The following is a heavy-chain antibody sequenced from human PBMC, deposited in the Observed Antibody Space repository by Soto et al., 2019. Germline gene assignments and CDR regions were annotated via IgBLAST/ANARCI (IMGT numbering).Heavy chain of an antibody. D-gene: IGHD6-19*01. V-gene: IGHV3-33*01. CDR2: IWYDGSNK. J-gene: IGHJ3*02. CDR3: ARVLGSSGWPTNDAFDI. CDR1: GFTFSSYG. Sequence: SLRLSCAASGFTFSSYGMHWVRQAPGKGLEWVAVIWYDGSNKYYADSVKGRFTISRDNSKNTLYLQMNSLRAEDTAVYYCARVLGSSGWPTNDAFDIWGQGTMVTVSS.